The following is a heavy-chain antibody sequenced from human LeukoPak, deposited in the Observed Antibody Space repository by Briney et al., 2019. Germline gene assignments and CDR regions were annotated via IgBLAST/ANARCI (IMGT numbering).Heavy chain of an antibody. Sequence: PGGSLRLSCAASGFTFSSYEMNWVRQAPGKGLEWVSYISSSGSTIYYADSVKGRFTFSRDNAKNSLYLPLNRLRAEATAVYYCARDTTGGYNYYYSYMDVWGKGTTVTVSS. D-gene: IGHD7-27*01. CDR1: GFTFSSYE. J-gene: IGHJ6*03. CDR3: ARDTTGGYNYYYSYMDV. V-gene: IGHV3-48*03. CDR2: ISSSGSTI.